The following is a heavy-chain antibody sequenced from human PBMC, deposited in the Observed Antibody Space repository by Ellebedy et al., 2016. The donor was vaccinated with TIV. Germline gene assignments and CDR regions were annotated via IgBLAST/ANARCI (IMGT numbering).Heavy chain of an antibody. CDR2: INPNSGGT. CDR3: ARIGGSGSYFHF. D-gene: IGHD3-10*01. CDR1: GYTFTGYY. J-gene: IGHJ4*02. Sequence: ASVKVSXXASGYTFTGYYMHWVRQAPGQGLEWMGWINPNSGGTNYAQKFQGRVTMTRDTSISTAYMELSRLRSDDTAVYYCARIGGSGSYFHFWGQGTLVTVSS. V-gene: IGHV1-2*02.